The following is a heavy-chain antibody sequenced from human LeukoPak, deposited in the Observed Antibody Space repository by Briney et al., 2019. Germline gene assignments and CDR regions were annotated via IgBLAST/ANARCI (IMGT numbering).Heavy chain of an antibody. CDR1: GFTFSNYW. D-gene: IGHD1-7*01. Sequence: PGGSLRLSCAASGFTFSNYWVHWVRQAPGKGLLWVSRINPDGSTINYADSVKGRFTISRDNAKNTLYLQMNSLRAEDTAVYYCATAGNYRFDYWGQGTLVTVSS. V-gene: IGHV3-74*01. CDR2: INPDGSTI. CDR3: ATAGNYRFDY. J-gene: IGHJ4*02.